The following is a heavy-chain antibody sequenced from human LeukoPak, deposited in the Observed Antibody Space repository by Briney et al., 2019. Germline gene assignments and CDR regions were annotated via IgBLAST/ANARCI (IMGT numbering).Heavy chain of an antibody. CDR1: GFTFSSYW. CDR3: ERVAVHSSGYYPEYYFDY. Sequence: GGSLRLSCAASGFTFSSYWMHWVRQAPGKGLVWVSRINTDGSSTSYADSVKGRFTISRDNAKNTLYLQMNSLRAEDTAVYYCERVAVHSSGYYPEYYFDYWGQGTLVTVSS. V-gene: IGHV3-74*01. D-gene: IGHD3-22*01. CDR2: INTDGSST. J-gene: IGHJ4*02.